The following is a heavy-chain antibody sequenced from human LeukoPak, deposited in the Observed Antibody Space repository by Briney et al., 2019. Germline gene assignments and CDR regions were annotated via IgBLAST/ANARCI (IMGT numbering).Heavy chain of an antibody. CDR1: GFTFSSYS. V-gene: IGHV3-21*01. D-gene: IGHD3-9*01. CDR3: ARELVDDILTGYPLPFDY. Sequence: PGGSLRLSCAASGFTFSSYSMNWVRQAPGKGLEWVSSISSSSSYIYYADSVKGRFTISRDNAKNSLYLQMNSLRAEDTAVYYCARELVDDILTGYPLPFDYWGQGTLVTVSS. CDR2: ISSSSSYI. J-gene: IGHJ4*02.